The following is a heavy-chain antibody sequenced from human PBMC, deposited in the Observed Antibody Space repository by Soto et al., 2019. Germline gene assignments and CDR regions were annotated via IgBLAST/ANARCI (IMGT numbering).Heavy chain of an antibody. CDR2: IYWDDDK. CDR3: AHRPPYYDFWSGYYFDY. Sequence: QITLKESGPTLVKPTQTLTLTCTFSGFSLSTSGVGVGWIRQPPGKALEWLALIYWDDDKRYSPSLKSRLTITKDTSKNQVVHTMTNMDPVDTATYYCAHRPPYYDFWSGYYFDYWGQGTLVTVSS. J-gene: IGHJ4*02. D-gene: IGHD3-3*01. V-gene: IGHV2-5*02. CDR1: GFSLSTSGVG.